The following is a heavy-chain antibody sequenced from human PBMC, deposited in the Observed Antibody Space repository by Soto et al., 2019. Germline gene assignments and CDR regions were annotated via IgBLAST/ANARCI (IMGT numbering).Heavy chain of an antibody. J-gene: IGHJ4*02. Sequence: QVQLVESGGGVVQPGRSLRLSCAASGFTFSSYAMHWVRQAPGKGLEWVAVISYDGSNKYYADSVKGRFTISRDNSKNTLYLQMIRLRAEDTAVYYCAREPSGSTSPVDYWGQGTLVTVSS. CDR2: ISYDGSNK. D-gene: IGHD1-26*01. CDR1: GFTFSSYA. CDR3: AREPSGSTSPVDY. V-gene: IGHV3-30-3*01.